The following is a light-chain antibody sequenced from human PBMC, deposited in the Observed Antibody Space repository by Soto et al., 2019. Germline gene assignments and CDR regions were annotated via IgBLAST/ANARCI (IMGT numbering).Light chain of an antibody. CDR3: QQYGSSHGT. V-gene: IGKV3-20*01. CDR1: QSVNSRS. Sequence: EXVLTPSPGSXSLSPVERATLSCRASQSVNSRSLAWYQQKPGQAPRLLIYGVSTRATGISDRFTGSGSGTDFTLTISRLEPEDFAVYYCQQYGSSHGTFGQGTKVDI. CDR2: GVS. J-gene: IGKJ1*01.